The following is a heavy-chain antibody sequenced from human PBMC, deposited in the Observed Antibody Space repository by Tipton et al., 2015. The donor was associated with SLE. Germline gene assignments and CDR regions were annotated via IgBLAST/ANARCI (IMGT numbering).Heavy chain of an antibody. D-gene: IGHD3-16*01. V-gene: IGHV4-4*08. CDR3: VRSYQGMD. CDR2: IYSSGST. Sequence: TLSLTCTVSGGSISSYYWSWIRQPPGKGLEWIGYIYSSGSTNYNPSLKSRVTISVDTSKNQFSLKLSSVTAADTAVYYCVRSYQGMDWGQGTLVTVSS. CDR1: GGSISSYY. J-gene: IGHJ4*02.